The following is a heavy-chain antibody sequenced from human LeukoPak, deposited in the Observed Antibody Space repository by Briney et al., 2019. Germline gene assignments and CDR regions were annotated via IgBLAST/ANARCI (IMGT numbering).Heavy chain of an antibody. J-gene: IGHJ3*02. D-gene: IGHD1-26*01. CDR2: IYYSGSS. CDR3: ARVGSYLVYYDAFDI. V-gene: IGHV4-59*01. Sequence: SETLSLTCTVSGGSISSYYWSWIRQPPGKGLEWIGYIYYSGSSNYNPSLKSRVTISVDTSKNQFSLKLSSVTAADTAVYYCARVGSYLVYYDAFDIWGQGTMVTVSS. CDR1: GGSISSYY.